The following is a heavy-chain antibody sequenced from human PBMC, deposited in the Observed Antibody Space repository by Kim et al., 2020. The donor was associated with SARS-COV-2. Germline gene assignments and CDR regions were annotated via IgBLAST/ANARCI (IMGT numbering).Heavy chain of an antibody. D-gene: IGHD3-10*01. J-gene: IGHJ5*02. V-gene: IGHV4-34*01. CDR3: ARGREKGILWFGELGWFDP. CDR1: GGSFSGYY. CDR2: INHSGST. Sequence: SETLSLTCAVYGGSFSGYYWSWIRQPPGKGLEWIGEINHSGSTNYNPSLKSRVTISVDTSKNQFSLKLSSVTAADTAVHYCARGREKGILWFGELGWFDPWGQGTLVTVSS.